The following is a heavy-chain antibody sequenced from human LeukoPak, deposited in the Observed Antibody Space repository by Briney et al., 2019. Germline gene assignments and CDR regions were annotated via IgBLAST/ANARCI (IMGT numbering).Heavy chain of an antibody. D-gene: IGHD2-2*01. CDR2: IYHSGST. CDR1: GYSISSGYY. J-gene: IGHJ6*04. V-gene: IGHV4-38-2*01. Sequence: SETLSLTCAVSGYSISSGYYWGWIRQPPGKGLEWIGSIYHSGSTYYNPSLKSRVTISVDTSKNQFSLKLSSVTAADTAVYYCARVGLGYCSSTSRLDYYYGMDVWGKGTTVTVSS. CDR3: ARVGLGYCSSTSRLDYYYGMDV.